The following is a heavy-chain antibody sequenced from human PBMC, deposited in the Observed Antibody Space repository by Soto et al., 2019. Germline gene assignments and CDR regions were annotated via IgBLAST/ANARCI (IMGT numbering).Heavy chain of an antibody. Sequence: QVQLVQSGAEVKQPGASVKVSCKASGYTFTSYGISWVRQAPGQGLEWMGWISAYNGNTNYAQKLQGRVTMTTDTSTSTAYMELRSLRSDDTAVYYCARDIYGYSSGWLNWFDPWGQGTLVTVSS. D-gene: IGHD6-19*01. CDR3: ARDIYGYSSGWLNWFDP. CDR2: ISAYNGNT. J-gene: IGHJ5*02. V-gene: IGHV1-18*01. CDR1: GYTFTSYG.